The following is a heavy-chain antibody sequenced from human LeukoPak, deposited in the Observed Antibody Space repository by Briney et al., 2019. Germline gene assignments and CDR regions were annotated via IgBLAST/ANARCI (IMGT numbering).Heavy chain of an antibody. D-gene: IGHD2-21*02. CDR2: INHSGST. CDR1: GGSFSGYY. Sequence: SETLSLTCAVYGGSFSGYYWSWIRQPPGKGLEWIGEINHSGSTNYNPSLKSRVTISVDTSKNQFSLKLSSVTAADTAVYYCARRGRSRYCGGDCYSRKNYYYYYMDVWGKGTTVTISS. J-gene: IGHJ6*03. CDR3: ARRGRSRYCGGDCYSRKNYYYYYMDV. V-gene: IGHV4-34*01.